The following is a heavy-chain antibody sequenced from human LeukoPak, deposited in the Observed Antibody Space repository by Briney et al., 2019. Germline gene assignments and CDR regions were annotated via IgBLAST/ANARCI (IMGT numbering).Heavy chain of an antibody. CDR2: IYPGDSDT. CDR1: GYSFTTYW. CDR3: ARYGCTSSRCSLYYFDY. Sequence: GESLKISCKGSGYSFTTYWIGWVRQMPGKGLEWMGIIYPGDSDTRYSPSFQGQVTISADKSISTAYLQWSSLKASDTAMYYCARYGCTSSRCSLYYFDYWGQGTLVTVSS. J-gene: IGHJ4*02. V-gene: IGHV5-51*01. D-gene: IGHD2-2*01.